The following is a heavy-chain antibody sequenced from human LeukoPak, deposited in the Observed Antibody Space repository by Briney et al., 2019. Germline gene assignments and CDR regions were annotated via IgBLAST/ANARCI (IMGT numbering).Heavy chain of an antibody. D-gene: IGHD2-2*01. CDR1: GGSITSTNY. Sequence: PSGTLSLTCGVSGGSITSTNYWTWVRQPPGKGLEWIGEGNLQGSTNYNPSLMGRVAISVDMSENHTSLQLTSVTAADTAVYYCAREGGPYRPLDYSGQGTLVTVSS. CDR3: AREGGPYRPLDY. V-gene: IGHV4-4*02. CDR2: GNLQGST. J-gene: IGHJ4*02.